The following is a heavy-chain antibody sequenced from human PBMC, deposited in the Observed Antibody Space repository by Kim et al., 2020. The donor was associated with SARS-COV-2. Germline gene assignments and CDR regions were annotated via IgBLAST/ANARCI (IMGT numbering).Heavy chain of an antibody. D-gene: IGHD6-13*01. V-gene: IGHV3-66*01. Sequence: GGSLRLSCAASGFTVSSNYMSWLRQAPGKGLEWLSVLYSGDKTYYVESVKGRLTISRDNSKNTLYLQMSSLRVEDTAVYYCATNLAAAGVVWGQGTLVTV. CDR1: GFTVSSNY. CDR2: LYSGDKT. J-gene: IGHJ4*02. CDR3: ATNLAAAGVV.